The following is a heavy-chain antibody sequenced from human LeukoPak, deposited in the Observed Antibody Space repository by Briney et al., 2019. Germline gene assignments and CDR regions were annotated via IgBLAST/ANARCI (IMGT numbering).Heavy chain of an antibody. J-gene: IGHJ4*02. CDR2: IFYAGST. V-gene: IGHV4-39*07. CDR3: ARDNRETHSYRSSTGVDY. D-gene: IGHD6-6*01. CDR1: GGSIGSSNLY. Sequence: PSETLSLTCTVSGGSIGSSNLYWVWIRQSPEKGLEWIGSIFYAGSTYYNPSVKSRVTISLDTPNNKFSLWLTSVTAADTAIYYCARDNRETHSYRSSTGVDYWGQGTLVTVSS.